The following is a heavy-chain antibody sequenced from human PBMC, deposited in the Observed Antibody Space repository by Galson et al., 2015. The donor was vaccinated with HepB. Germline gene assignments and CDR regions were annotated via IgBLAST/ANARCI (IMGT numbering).Heavy chain of an antibody. V-gene: IGHV3-74*01. Sequence: SLRLSCAASGFTFSSYWMHWVRQAPGKGLVWVSRINSDGSSTSYADSVKGRFTISRDNAKSTLYLQMNSLRAEDTAVYYCARGPDFDWLLSPHYYYGMDVWGQGTTVTVSS. D-gene: IGHD3-9*01. CDR1: GFTFSSYW. J-gene: IGHJ6*02. CDR2: INSDGSST. CDR3: ARGPDFDWLLSPHYYYGMDV.